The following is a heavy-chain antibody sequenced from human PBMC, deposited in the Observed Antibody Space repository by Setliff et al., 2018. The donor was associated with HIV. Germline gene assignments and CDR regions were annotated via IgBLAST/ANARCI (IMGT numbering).Heavy chain of an antibody. Sequence: SETLSLTCTVSGDSVSSASYYWSWIRQPPGKGLAWLGYIYYSRTTKYNPSLKTRVTISVDTSKNQFSLKLSSVAAADTAVYYCASEAWKSYRSSSGYYYYYMDVWGKGTTVTVSS. V-gene: IGHV4-61*01. CDR2: IYYSRTT. J-gene: IGHJ6*03. CDR3: ASEAWKSYRSSSGYYYYYMDV. CDR1: GDSVSSASYY. D-gene: IGHD6-6*01.